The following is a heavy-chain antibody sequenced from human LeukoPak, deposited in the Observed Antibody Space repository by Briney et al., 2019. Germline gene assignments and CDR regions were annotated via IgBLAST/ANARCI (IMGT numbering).Heavy chain of an antibody. CDR2: INHSGST. Sequence: PSETLSLTCAVYGGSFSGYYWIWIRQPPGKGREWIGEINHSGSTNYNPSLKSLVTISVDTSKNQFSLKLSSVTAAATAVYYCARGGYYYASSGLQGGLFDYWGQGTLVTVSS. D-gene: IGHD3-22*01. V-gene: IGHV4-34*01. J-gene: IGHJ4*02. CDR3: ARGGYYYASSGLQGGLFDY. CDR1: GGSFSGYY.